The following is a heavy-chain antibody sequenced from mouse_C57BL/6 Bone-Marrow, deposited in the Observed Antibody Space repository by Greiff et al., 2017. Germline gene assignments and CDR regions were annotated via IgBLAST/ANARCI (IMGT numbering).Heavy chain of an antibody. CDR1: GYTFTSYW. Sequence: QVQLQQPGAELVKPGASVKMSCKASGYTFTSYWMHWVKQRPGQGLEWIGMIHPNSGSTNYNEKFKSKDTLTVDKSSSTAYMQLSSLTSEDSAVYYCARGPFGGYPYYYAMDDWGQGTSVTVSS. CDR2: IHPNSGST. J-gene: IGHJ4*01. V-gene: IGHV1-64*01. CDR3: ARGPFGGYPYYYAMDD. D-gene: IGHD1-1*02.